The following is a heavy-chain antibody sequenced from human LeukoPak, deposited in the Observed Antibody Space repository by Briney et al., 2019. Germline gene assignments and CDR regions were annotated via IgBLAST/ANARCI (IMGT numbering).Heavy chain of an antibody. J-gene: IGHJ6*02. CDR3: ARDGAVAGTIPRSYYYYGMDV. Sequence: GASVKVSCKASGYTFTGYYMHWVRQAPRQGLEWMGWINPNSGGTNYAQKFQGRVTMTRDTSISTAYMELSRLRSDDTAVYYCARDGAVAGTIPRSYYYYGMDVWGQGTTVTVSS. CDR1: GYTFTGYY. CDR2: INPNSGGT. D-gene: IGHD6-19*01. V-gene: IGHV1-2*02.